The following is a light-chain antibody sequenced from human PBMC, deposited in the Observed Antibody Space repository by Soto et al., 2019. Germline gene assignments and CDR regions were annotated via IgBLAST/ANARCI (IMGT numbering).Light chain of an antibody. CDR2: GAS. V-gene: IGKV3-20*01. Sequence: EIVLTQSPASMSFSPGERATLSCRASQSVSSSYLAWYQQKPGQPPRLLIYGASSRATGIPDRFSGSGSGTDFTLTISRLEPEDFAVFYCQHYDSLPITFGQGTRLEIK. CDR3: QHYDSLPIT. CDR1: QSVSSSY. J-gene: IGKJ5*01.